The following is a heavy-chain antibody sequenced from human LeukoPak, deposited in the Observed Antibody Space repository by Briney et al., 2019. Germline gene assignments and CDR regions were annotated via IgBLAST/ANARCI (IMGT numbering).Heavy chain of an antibody. D-gene: IGHD6-19*01. Sequence: GGSLRLSCTVSGFTLSSYEMSWIRQAPGKGLEWVSSVDYSGGDTHYADSVMGRFTISRDNSKNTLYLQLNSLRADDTAVYYCARTSGWYGVSWGQGTLVTVSS. CDR1: GFTLSSYE. CDR2: VDYSGGDT. CDR3: ARTSGWYGVS. V-gene: IGHV3-23*01. J-gene: IGHJ4*02.